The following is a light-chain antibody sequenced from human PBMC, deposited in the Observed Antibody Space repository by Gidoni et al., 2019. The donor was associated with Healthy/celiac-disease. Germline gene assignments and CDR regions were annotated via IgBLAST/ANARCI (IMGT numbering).Light chain of an antibody. CDR2: DAS. Sequence: DIQMTQSPSTLSASVGDRVTITCRASQSISSWLAWYQQQPGKAPKLLIYDASSLESGVPSRFSGSGSGTEFTLTISSLQPDDFATYYCQQYKSYSSTWTFGQGTKVEIK. CDR3: QQYKSYSSTWT. V-gene: IGKV1-5*01. CDR1: QSISSW. J-gene: IGKJ1*01.